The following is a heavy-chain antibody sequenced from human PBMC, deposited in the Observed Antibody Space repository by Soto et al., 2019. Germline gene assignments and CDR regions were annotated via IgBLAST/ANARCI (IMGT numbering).Heavy chain of an antibody. CDR3: ASEHTANWFDP. V-gene: IGHV1-69*06. CDR2: IIPIFGTA. J-gene: IGHJ5*02. CDR1: GGTFSSYA. D-gene: IGHD5-18*01. Sequence: SVKVSCKASGGTFSSYAISWVRQAPGQGLEWMGGIIPIFGTANYAQKFQGRVKITADKSKSTAYMELSSLRSEDTAVYYCASEHTANWFDPWGQGNLVTVSS.